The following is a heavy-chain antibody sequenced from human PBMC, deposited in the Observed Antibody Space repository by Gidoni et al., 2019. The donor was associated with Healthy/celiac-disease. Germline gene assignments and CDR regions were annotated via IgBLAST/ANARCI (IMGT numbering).Heavy chain of an antibody. CDR1: GFTFGGYS. Sequence: EVQLVESGGGLVRPGGSRRLPCAASGFTFGGYSLNWVRQAPGKGLEWVSSISSSSSYIYYADSVKGRFTISRDNAKNSLYLQMNSLRAEDTAVYYCARGVDTAMVPYYYYMDVWGKGTTVTVSS. D-gene: IGHD5-18*01. CDR3: ARGVDTAMVPYYYYMDV. CDR2: ISSSSSYI. J-gene: IGHJ6*03. V-gene: IGHV3-21*01.